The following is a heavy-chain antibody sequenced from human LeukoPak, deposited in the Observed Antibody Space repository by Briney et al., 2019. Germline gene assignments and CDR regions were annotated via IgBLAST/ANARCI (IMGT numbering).Heavy chain of an antibody. V-gene: IGHV5-51*01. D-gene: IGHD3-16*01. Sequence: GESLKISCKGSGYIFTSYWIGWVRQVPGKGLEGMGIIYPGDSDTRYSPSFQGQVTISADKSISTAYLQWSSLKASDTAMYYCAKGGLVTNWYFDLWGRGTLVTVSS. CDR1: GYIFTSYW. J-gene: IGHJ2*01. CDR3: AKGGLVTNWYFDL. CDR2: IYPGDSDT.